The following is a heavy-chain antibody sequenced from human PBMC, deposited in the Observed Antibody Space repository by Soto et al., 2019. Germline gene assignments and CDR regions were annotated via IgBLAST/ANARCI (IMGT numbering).Heavy chain of an antibody. V-gene: IGHV3-48*01. CDR3: ARVEVAARIWDY. J-gene: IGHJ4*02. CDR1: GFTFNTYG. D-gene: IGHD2-15*01. CDR2: ISSSSSNI. Sequence: EVQLVESGGGLVQPGGSLRLSCTASGFTFNTYGMNWVRRAPGKGLEWASYISSSSSNIYYADSVKGRFTISRDNAKKSLYLQMNSLRAEDTAVYYCARVEVAARIWDYWGQGTLVTVSS.